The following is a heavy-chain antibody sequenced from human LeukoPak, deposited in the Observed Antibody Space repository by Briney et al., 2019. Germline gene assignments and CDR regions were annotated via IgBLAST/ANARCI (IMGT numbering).Heavy chain of an antibody. Sequence: GGSLRLSCAASGFTFSNAWMSWVRQAPGKGLEWVGRIKRKTDGGTTDYAAPVKGRFTISRDDSKSTLYLQMNSLKTEDTAVYYCTTDDRMTRQAGAFDIWGQGTMVTVSS. V-gene: IGHV3-15*01. CDR3: TTDDRMTRQAGAFDI. CDR1: GFTFSNAW. J-gene: IGHJ3*02. CDR2: IKRKTDGGTT.